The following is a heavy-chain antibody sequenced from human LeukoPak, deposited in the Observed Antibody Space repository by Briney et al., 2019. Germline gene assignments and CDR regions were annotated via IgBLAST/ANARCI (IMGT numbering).Heavy chain of an antibody. J-gene: IGHJ4*02. D-gene: IGHD3-22*01. CDR3: AREVKSYFDY. Sequence: PSQILSLTCTVSGGSISSGGYYWSWIRQHPGKGLEWIGYIYYSGSTYYNPSLKSRVTISVDTSKNQFSLKLSSVTAADTAVYYCAREVKSYFDYWGQGTLVTVSS. CDR2: IYYSGST. CDR1: GGSISSGGYY. V-gene: IGHV4-31*03.